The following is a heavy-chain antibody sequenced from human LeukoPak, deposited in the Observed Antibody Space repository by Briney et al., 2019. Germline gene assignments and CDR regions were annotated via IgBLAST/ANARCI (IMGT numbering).Heavy chain of an antibody. V-gene: IGHV3-72*01. J-gene: IGHJ4*02. CDR3: GRDTATAIDY. D-gene: IGHD5-18*01. Sequence: PGGSLRLSCAASGFTFTKHYMDWVRQAPGMGLEWIARTSKTPNAYTTAYAASVRGRFTVSRDDSKSLFHLQMSSLKTDDTAVYYGGRDTATAIDYWGRGTLVTVSS. CDR1: GFTFTKHY. CDR2: TSKTPNAYTT.